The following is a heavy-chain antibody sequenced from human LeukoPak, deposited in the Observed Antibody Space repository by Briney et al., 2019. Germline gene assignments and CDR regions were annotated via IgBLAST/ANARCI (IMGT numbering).Heavy chain of an antibody. V-gene: IGHV3-11*06. CDR3: ARTSGSYSFDY. CDR1: GFTFSDYY. D-gene: IGHD1-26*01. CDR2: ITSSSSYT. J-gene: IGHJ4*02. Sequence: GGSLRLSCAASGFTFSDYYMSWIRQAPGKGLEWISYITSSSSYTKYADSMQGRFTTSRDNAKNSLYLQMNSLRAEDTAVYYCARTSGSYSFDYWGQGTLVTVSS.